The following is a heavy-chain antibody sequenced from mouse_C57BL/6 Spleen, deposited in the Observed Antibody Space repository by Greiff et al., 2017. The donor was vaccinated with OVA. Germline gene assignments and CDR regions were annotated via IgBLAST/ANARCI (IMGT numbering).Heavy chain of an antibody. V-gene: IGHV1-50*01. D-gene: IGHD1-1*01. CDR3: ARRYGPYWYFDV. Sequence: QVQLQQPGAELVKPGASVKLSCKASGYTFTSYWMQWVKQRPGQGLEWIGEIDPSDSYTNYNQKFKGKATLTVDTSSSTAYMQLSSLTSEDSAVYYCARRYGPYWYFDVWGTGTTVTVSS. CDR2: IDPSDSYT. CDR1: GYTFTSYW. J-gene: IGHJ1*03.